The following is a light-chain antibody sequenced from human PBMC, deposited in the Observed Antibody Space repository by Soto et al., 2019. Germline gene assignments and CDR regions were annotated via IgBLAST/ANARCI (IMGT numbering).Light chain of an antibody. V-gene: IGLV2-14*01. CDR3: SSYRNSSTLVV. CDR2: EVS. Sequence: QSALTQPASVSGSPGQSITISCTGTSSDVGGYKYVSWYQQHPGKAPKLMISEVSNWPSGVSNRFSGSKSGNTASLTISGLQAEDEADYYCSSYRNSSTLVVFGGGTKLTVL. CDR1: SSDVGGYKY. J-gene: IGLJ2*01.